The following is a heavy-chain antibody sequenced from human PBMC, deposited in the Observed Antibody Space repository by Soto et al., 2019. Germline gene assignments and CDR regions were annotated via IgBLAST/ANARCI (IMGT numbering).Heavy chain of an antibody. Sequence: SETLSLTCTVSGGSISGYYWSWIRQPPGKGLEWIGYIYYSGDTNYNPSLKSRVTISVDTSKNQFSLKLRSVSAADTAVYYCARWNYYGYDYWGQGTLVTV. CDR1: GGSISGYY. D-gene: IGHD3-10*01. CDR2: IYYSGDT. V-gene: IGHV4-59*08. J-gene: IGHJ4*02. CDR3: ARWNYYGYDY.